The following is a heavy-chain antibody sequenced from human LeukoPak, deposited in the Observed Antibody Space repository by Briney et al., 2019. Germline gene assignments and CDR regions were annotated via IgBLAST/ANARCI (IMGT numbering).Heavy chain of an antibody. CDR1: GFTFSSYA. D-gene: IGHD1-26*01. CDR2: MSVTSGST. V-gene: IGHV3-23*01. CDR3: ATHRGEWELDF. Sequence: GGCLRLSCAASGFTFSSYAMSWVRQAPGKGLEWVSAMSVTSGSTYYADSVKGRFTISRDNSKNTLYLQMNSLRAEDTAVYYCATHRGEWELDFRGQGSLVTV. J-gene: IGHJ4*02.